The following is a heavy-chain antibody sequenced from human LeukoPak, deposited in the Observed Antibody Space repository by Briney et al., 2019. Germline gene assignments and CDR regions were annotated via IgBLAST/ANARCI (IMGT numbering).Heavy chain of an antibody. D-gene: IGHD7-27*01. CDR3: ARDFLGNWEYYFDY. V-gene: IGHV3-21*01. J-gene: IGHJ4*02. Sequence: GGSLRLSCAASGFTFSSYSMNWVRQAPGKGLEWVSSISSSSCYIYYADSVKGRFTISRDNAKNSLYLQMNSLRAEDTAVYYCARDFLGNWEYYFDYWGQGTLVTVSS. CDR1: GFTFSSYS. CDR2: ISSSSCYI.